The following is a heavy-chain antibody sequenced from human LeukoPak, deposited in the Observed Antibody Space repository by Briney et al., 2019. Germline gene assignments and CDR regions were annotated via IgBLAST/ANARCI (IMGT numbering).Heavy chain of an antibody. Sequence: KPSETLSLTCPVSGGSVSSGSYSWSWIRQPPGKGLEWIGYIYYSGSTNYNPSLKSRVTISVDTSKNQFSLKLSSVTAADTAVYYCARADIVVVPAAKDDAFDIWGQGTMVTVSS. CDR1: GGSVSSGSYS. J-gene: IGHJ3*02. D-gene: IGHD2-2*01. CDR2: IYYSGST. V-gene: IGHV4-61*01. CDR3: ARADIVVVPAAKDDAFDI.